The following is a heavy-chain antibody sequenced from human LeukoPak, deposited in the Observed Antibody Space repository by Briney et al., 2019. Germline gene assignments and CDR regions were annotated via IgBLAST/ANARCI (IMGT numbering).Heavy chain of an antibody. CDR1: GFTFSSYA. Sequence: GGSLRLSCAASGFTFSSYAMSWVRQAPGKGLEWVSYISSSSSTIYYADSVKGRFTISRDNAKNSLYLQMNSLRAEDTAVYYCARLDSGSSYGPLVWGQGTLVTVSS. J-gene: IGHJ4*02. V-gene: IGHV3-48*01. D-gene: IGHD1-26*01. CDR2: ISSSSSTI. CDR3: ARLDSGSSYGPLV.